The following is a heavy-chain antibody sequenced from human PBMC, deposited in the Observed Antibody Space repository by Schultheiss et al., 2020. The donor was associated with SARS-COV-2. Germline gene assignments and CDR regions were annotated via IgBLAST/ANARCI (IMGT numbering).Heavy chain of an antibody. CDR1: GGSISSYY. V-gene: IGHV4-34*01. CDR3: ARDQWWGSSSGWRDY. D-gene: IGHD6-19*01. J-gene: IGHJ4*02. CDR2: INHSGST. Sequence: SETLSLTCTVSGGSISSYYWSWIRQPPGKGLEWIGEINHSGSTNYNPSLKSRVTISVDTSKNQFSLKLSSVTAADTAVYYCARDQWWGSSSGWRDYWGQGTLVTVSS.